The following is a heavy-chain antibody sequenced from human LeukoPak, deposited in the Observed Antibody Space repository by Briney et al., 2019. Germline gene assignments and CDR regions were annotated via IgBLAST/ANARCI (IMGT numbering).Heavy chain of an antibody. D-gene: IGHD4-17*01. J-gene: IGHJ5*02. Sequence: SETLSLTCTVSGGSISTYYWSWIRQPPGKGLEWIGYIYHSGSTKYNPSLKSRVTISVDTSKDQFSLKLSSVTAADTAVYYCARVLPPTLSWFDPWGQGTLVTVSS. V-gene: IGHV4-59*01. CDR1: GGSISTYY. CDR2: IYHSGST. CDR3: ARVLPPTLSWFDP.